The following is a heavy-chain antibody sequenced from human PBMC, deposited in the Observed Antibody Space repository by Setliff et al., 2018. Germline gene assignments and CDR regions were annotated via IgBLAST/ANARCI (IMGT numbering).Heavy chain of an antibody. CDR3: ARAHRYFSDTSGYFYDQGRSAFDV. J-gene: IGHJ3*01. V-gene: IGHV3-74*01. CDR2: ITSDGSST. CDR1: GFTFSNYY. Sequence: LRLSCAASGFTFSNYYMHWVRQAPGKGLVWVSRITSDGSSTTYADSVKGRFTISRDNAKNSLYLQMNSLGAEDTALYYCARAHRYFSDTSGYFYDQGRSAFDVWGQGTMVTVSS. D-gene: IGHD3-22*01.